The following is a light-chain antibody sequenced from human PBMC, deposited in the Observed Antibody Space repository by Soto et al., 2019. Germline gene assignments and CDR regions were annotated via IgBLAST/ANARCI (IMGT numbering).Light chain of an antibody. V-gene: IGKV1-5*01. Sequence: IQSIHSPSSLSAYVGDRVTINRRASEIISTWLAWYQQKPGKAPKLLIYDASSWESGVPSRFSGSGSGTEFTLTISSLQPDDFATYYCQQYNSYPWTFGQGTKVDI. CDR2: DAS. CDR3: QQYNSYPWT. J-gene: IGKJ1*01. CDR1: EIISTW.